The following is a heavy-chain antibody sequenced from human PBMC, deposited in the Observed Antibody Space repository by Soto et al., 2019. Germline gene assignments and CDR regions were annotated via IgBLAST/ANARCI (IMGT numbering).Heavy chain of an antibody. J-gene: IGHJ5*02. V-gene: IGHV1-69*06. D-gene: IGHD2-15*01. CDR3: ARCLECRGYYLDKPTWFAP. CDR1: GGSLSPSI. CDR2: IIPIFGTP. Sequence: ASVKVSCKASGGSLSPSIFCWVRQARGQSIHWVGRIIPIFGTPYYSQKFQGRVTITADKSTSTVYMELSSLRSDDTAVYFCARCLECRGYYLDKPTWFAPWGQGTLVTVSS.